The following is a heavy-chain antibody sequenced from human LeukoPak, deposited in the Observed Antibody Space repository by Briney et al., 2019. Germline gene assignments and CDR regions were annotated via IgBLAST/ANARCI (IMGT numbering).Heavy chain of an antibody. D-gene: IGHD5-24*01. V-gene: IGHV3-48*03. CDR3: ARGRNAYTFDN. Sequence: GGSLRLSCAASGFTFSSYEVNWVRQAPGKGLEWVSYISSGGNYRYYADSVKGRFTISRDNARNSLYLQMNSLRAEDTAVYYCARGRNAYTFDNWGQGTLVTVSS. J-gene: IGHJ4*02. CDR2: ISSGGNYR. CDR1: GFTFSSYE.